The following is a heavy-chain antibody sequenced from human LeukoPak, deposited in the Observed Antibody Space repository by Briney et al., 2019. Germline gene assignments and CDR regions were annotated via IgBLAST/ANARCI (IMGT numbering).Heavy chain of an antibody. CDR1: GFSFSTCG. Sequence: GGSLRLSCAASGFSFSTCGMNWVRQAPGKGLEWVSSISSSSSHIYYADSVKGRFTISRDNAKNSLYLQMNSLRAEDTAVYYCARSYDILTGYLMPHDYWGQGTLVTVSS. CDR3: ARSYDILTGYLMPHDY. CDR2: ISSSSSHI. D-gene: IGHD3-9*01. V-gene: IGHV3-21*01. J-gene: IGHJ4*02.